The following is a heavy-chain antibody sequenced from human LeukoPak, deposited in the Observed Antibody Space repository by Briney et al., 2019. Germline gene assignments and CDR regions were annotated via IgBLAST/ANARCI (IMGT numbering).Heavy chain of an antibody. V-gene: IGHV5-51*01. Sequence: GESLKISCKGSGYSFTNYWIGWVRQMPGKGPEWMGIIYPGDSDTRYSPSFQGQVTISADKSISTAYLQWSSLKASDTAMYYCTCATPYYYGSGSYYTDSWGQGTLVTVSS. CDR3: TCATPYYYGSGSYYTDS. CDR1: GYSFTNYW. J-gene: IGHJ4*02. D-gene: IGHD3-10*01. CDR2: IYPGDSDT.